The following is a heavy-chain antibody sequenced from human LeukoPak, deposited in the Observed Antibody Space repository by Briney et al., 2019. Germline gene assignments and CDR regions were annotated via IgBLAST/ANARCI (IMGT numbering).Heavy chain of an antibody. D-gene: IGHD1-7*01. Sequence: GGSLRLSCAASGFTFSSYSMNWVRQAPGKGLERVSYVSSSSSTIYLADSVKGRFTISRDNAKNSLYLQMSSLRAEDTAVYYCARPTGTTNYGMDVWGQGTTVTVSS. V-gene: IGHV3-48*01. CDR1: GFTFSSYS. CDR2: VSSSSSTI. J-gene: IGHJ6*02. CDR3: ARPTGTTNYGMDV.